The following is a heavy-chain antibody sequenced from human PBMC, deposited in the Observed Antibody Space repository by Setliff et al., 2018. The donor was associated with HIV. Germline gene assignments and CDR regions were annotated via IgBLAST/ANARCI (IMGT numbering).Heavy chain of an antibody. CDR3: ARGPRWLSQPFDY. CDR2: IIHSGGT. J-gene: IGHJ4*02. D-gene: IGHD6-19*01. V-gene: IGHV4-34*01. CDR1: GGSFSGYY. Sequence: SETLSLTCAVYGGSFSGYYWTWIRQPPGRGLEWIGEIIHSGGTNYNRSLKSRVTISVDTSKNQFSLKLSSVTAADTAVYYCARGPRWLSQPFDYWGQGTLVTVSS.